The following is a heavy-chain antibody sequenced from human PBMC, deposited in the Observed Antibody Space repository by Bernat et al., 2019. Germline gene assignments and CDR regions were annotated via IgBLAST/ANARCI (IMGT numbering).Heavy chain of an antibody. V-gene: IGHV3-23*04. D-gene: IGHD2-2*01. CDR2: ISGSGGRT. CDR3: AKDADEDIVVVPAAMEYYYYYMDV. CDR1: GFTFSTYA. Sequence: EVQLVESGGGLVQPGGSLRLSCAASGFTFSTYAMSWVRQAPWKGLVWVSSISGSGGRTYYADSVKGRFTISRDNSKKTLYLQMNSLRAEETAVYDCAKDADEDIVVVPAAMEYYYYYMDVWGKGTTVTVSS. J-gene: IGHJ6*03.